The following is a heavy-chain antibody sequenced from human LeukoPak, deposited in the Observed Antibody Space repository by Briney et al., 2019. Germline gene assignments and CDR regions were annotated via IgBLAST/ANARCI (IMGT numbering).Heavy chain of an antibody. D-gene: IGHD2-21*01. V-gene: IGHV1-2*06. CDR2: INCNGGGT. CDR1: GYTFTGYY. Sequence: ASVKVSCKASGYTFTGYYIHWVRQAPGQGLEWMGRINCNGGGTSYAQKFQGRVTMTRDTSISTAYMELNRLTSDDTAVYYCARDYGPYPGCSWFDPWGQGTLVTVSS. CDR3: ARDYGPYPGCSWFDP. J-gene: IGHJ5*02.